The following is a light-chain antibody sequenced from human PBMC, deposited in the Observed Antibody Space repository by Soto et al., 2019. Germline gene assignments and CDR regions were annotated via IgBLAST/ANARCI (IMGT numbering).Light chain of an antibody. CDR2: GAS. J-gene: IGKJ1*01. Sequence: EIVLTQSPDTLSLSPGESATLSCRASQSVSSSYLAWYQQKPGQAPRLLIYGASNRATGIPDRFSGSGSGTDFTLTISRLEPEDFVLYYCQQYGSSPRRFGQGTRWIS. CDR3: QQYGSSPRR. CDR1: QSVSSSY. V-gene: IGKV3-20*01.